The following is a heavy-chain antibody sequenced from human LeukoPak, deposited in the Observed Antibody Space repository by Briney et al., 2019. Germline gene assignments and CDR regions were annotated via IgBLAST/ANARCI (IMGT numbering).Heavy chain of an antibody. J-gene: IGHJ4*02. CDR1: GFTFSDHY. V-gene: IGHV3-11*03. D-gene: IGHD6-13*01. CDR2: ISGGSRYT. CDR3: ARTIAAVEYYFDY. Sequence: GGSLRLSCAASGFTFSDHYMSWIRQAPGKGLEWISYISGGSRYTNYADSVKGRFTISRDNAKNSLYLHMNSLRADDTAVYYCARTIAAVEYYFDYRGQGTLVTVSS.